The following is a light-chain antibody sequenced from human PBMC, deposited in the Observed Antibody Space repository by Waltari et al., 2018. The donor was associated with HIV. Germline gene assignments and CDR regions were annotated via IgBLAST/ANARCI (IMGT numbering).Light chain of an antibody. CDR1: RSNIGTNP. CDR2: YDN. V-gene: IGLV1-36*01. J-gene: IGLJ2*01. CDR3: AVWDDSLSGVI. Sequence: QSVLTQAPSVSEAPRQRVTMSCSGSRSNIGTNPVNWYQQLTGMPPTLLIYYDNLRPSGVSDRFSGSRSGTSASLAISGLQSEDEADYYCAVWDDSLSGVIFGGGTKLTVL.